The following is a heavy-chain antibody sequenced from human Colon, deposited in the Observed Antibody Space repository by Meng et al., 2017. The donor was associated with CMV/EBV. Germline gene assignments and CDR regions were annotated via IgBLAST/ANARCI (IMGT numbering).Heavy chain of an antibody. Sequence: GESLKISCAASGFTVSNNYMSWVRQAPGKGLEWVSLIYSGGSMYYADSVKGRFTISRDNSKNSLYLQMNSLRAEDTAVYYCARGWGGYCSSTSCQDEYYYYYGMDVWGQGTTVTVSS. CDR2: IYSGGSM. V-gene: IGHV3-66*02. CDR1: GFTVSNNY. D-gene: IGHD2-2*01. CDR3: ARGWGGYCSSTSCQDEYYYYYGMDV. J-gene: IGHJ6*02.